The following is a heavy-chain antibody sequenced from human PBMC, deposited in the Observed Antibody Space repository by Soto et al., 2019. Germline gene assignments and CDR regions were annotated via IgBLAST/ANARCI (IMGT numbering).Heavy chain of an antibody. V-gene: IGHV1-2*04. CDR2: INPNSGGT. D-gene: IGHD6-13*01. CDR1: GYTFTGYY. J-gene: IGHJ5*02. Sequence: ASVKVSCKASGYTFTGYYMHWVRQAPGQGLEWMGWINPNSGGTNYAQKFQGWVTMTRDTSISTAYMELSRLRSDDTAVYYCARDRSKIAAAAQGWWFDPWGQGTLVTVSS. CDR3: ARDRSKIAAAAQGWWFDP.